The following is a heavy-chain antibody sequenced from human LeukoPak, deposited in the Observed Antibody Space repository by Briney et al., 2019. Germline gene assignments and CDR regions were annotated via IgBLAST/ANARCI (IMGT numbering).Heavy chain of an antibody. CDR2: INHSGST. D-gene: IGHD3-22*01. CDR1: GGSFSKYF. CDR3: ARVVVVVIPEVDYYYYMDV. J-gene: IGHJ6*03. V-gene: IGHV4-34*01. Sequence: SETLSLTCAVYGGSFSKYFWTWIRQPPGKGLEWIGEINHSGSTNYNPSLKSRVTISVDTSKNQFSLKLSSVTAADTAVYYCARVVVVVIPEVDYYYYMDVWGKGTTVTVSS.